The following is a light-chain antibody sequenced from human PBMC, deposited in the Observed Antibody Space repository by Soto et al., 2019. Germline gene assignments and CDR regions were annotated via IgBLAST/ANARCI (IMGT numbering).Light chain of an antibody. V-gene: IGKV3-20*01. CDR1: QSVSSSY. Sequence: EIVLTLSPATLSSSPGERATLSCRASQSVSSSYLAWYQQRRGQAPRLLIYGVSSRATGIPDRFSGSGSGTDFTLTISRLEPEDVAVYYCQQYGGSLVTFGGGTKVELK. CDR2: GVS. J-gene: IGKJ4*01. CDR3: QQYGGSLVT.